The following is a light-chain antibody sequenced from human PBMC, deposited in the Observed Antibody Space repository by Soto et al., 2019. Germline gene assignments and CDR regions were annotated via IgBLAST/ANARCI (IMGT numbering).Light chain of an antibody. J-gene: IGKJ4*01. Sequence: EIVLTQSPGTLSLSPGERATLSCRASQSVTSSYLAWYQQKAGQAPRLLIYGASIRATGIPDRFSGSGSATDFTLTISRLEPEDFAVYYCQQYGSSPLTFGGGTKVEIK. CDR2: GAS. CDR1: QSVTSSY. V-gene: IGKV3-20*01. CDR3: QQYGSSPLT.